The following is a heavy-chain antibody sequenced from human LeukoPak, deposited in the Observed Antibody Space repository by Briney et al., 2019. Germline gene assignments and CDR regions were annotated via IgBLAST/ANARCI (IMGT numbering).Heavy chain of an antibody. D-gene: IGHD1-26*01. Sequence: PGGSLRLSCAASGFTVSSNYMTWVRQAPGKGLEWVSVIYRGGSTYYADSVKGRFTISRDNSKNTLFLQMSSLRAEDTAVYYCAGGVYSAEIVGDYWGQGTLVTISS. J-gene: IGHJ4*02. CDR1: GFTVSSNY. V-gene: IGHV3-53*01. CDR3: AGGVYSAEIVGDY. CDR2: IYRGGST.